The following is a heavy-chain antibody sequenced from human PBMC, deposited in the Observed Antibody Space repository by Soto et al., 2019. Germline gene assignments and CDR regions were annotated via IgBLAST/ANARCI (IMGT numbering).Heavy chain of an antibody. D-gene: IGHD3-16*01. Sequence: QVQLVESGGGVVQPGRSLRLSCAASGFTFSSYGMHWVRQAPGKGLEWVAVIWYDGSNKYYADSVKGRFTISRDNSKNTLYLQMNSLRAEDTAVYYCARGRRGGSLNVDYWCQGTLVTVSS. V-gene: IGHV3-33*01. CDR1: GFTFSSYG. CDR3: ARGRRGGSLNVDY. CDR2: IWYDGSNK. J-gene: IGHJ4*02.